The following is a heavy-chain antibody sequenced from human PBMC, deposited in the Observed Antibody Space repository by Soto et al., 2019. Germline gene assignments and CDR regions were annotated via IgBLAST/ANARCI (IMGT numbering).Heavy chain of an antibody. CDR2: INSDGSST. D-gene: IGHD3-22*01. V-gene: IGHV3-74*01. CDR3: ARYCYDSSGYYYFDY. J-gene: IGHJ4*02. Sequence: GGSLRLSCAASGFTFSSYWMHWVRQAPGKGLVWVSRINSDGSSTSYADSVKGRFTISRDNAKNTLYLQMNSLRAEDTAVYYCARYCYDSSGYYYFDYWGQGTLVTVSS. CDR1: GFTFSSYW.